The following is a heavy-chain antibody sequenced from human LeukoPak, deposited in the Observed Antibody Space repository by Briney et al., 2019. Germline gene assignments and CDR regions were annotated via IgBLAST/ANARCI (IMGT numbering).Heavy chain of an antibody. D-gene: IGHD3-22*01. V-gene: IGHV3-7*03. CDR2: IKQDGSER. J-gene: IGHJ4*02. Sequence: GGSLRLSCAASAFTFSSYWMTWVRQAPGKGLEWVANIKQDGSERYYVDSVKGRFTISRDNAKNSLYLQMNSLRAEDTAVYYCARSVVTCDYWGQGTLVTVSS. CDR3: ARSVVTCDY. CDR1: AFTFSSYW.